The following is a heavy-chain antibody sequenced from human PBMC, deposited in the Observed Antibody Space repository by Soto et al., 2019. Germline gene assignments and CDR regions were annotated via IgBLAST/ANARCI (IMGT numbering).Heavy chain of an antibody. CDR3: ARDLLRADS. D-gene: IGHD2-8*01. CDR1: GYIFANYY. V-gene: IGHV1-46*01. Sequence: QVQLVQSGAEVKEPGASVKVLCKASGYIFANYYMHWVRQAPGRGLEWMAIINPYGGSTNYAQNFQGRLTLTSDTSTSTVYMELSSLRSEDTAVYYCARDLLRADSWGQGTLVTVSS. J-gene: IGHJ4*02. CDR2: INPYGGST.